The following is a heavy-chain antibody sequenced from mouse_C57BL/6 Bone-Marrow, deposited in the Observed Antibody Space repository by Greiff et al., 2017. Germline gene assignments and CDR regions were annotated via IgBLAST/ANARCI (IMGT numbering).Heavy chain of an antibody. CDR1: GFTFSSYG. D-gene: IGHD1-1*01. CDR2: ISSGGSYT. CDR3: AGYYYGRGDY. V-gene: IGHV5-6*01. J-gene: IGHJ4*01. Sequence: EVMLVESGGDLVKPGGSLKLSCAASGFTFSSYGMSWVRQTPDKRLAWVATISSGGSYTYYPDSVKGRFTISRDNAKNTLYLQMSSLKSEDTAMYYCAGYYYGRGDYWGQGTSVTVSS.